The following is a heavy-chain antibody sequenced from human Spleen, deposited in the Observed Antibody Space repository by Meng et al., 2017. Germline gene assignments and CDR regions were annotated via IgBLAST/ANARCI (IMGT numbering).Heavy chain of an antibody. CDR1: EFTFRTYG. Sequence: EVQLVESGGGLVQPGGSLRLSCVASEFTFRTYGMHWVRQAPGKGLVWVSRINNDGGSRNYADSVKGRFTIARDNAKNTLYLQMNSLRAEDTAVYYCARGGIATTGTSAWGQGTLVTVSS. CDR2: INNDGGSR. V-gene: IGHV3-74*01. J-gene: IGHJ5*02. D-gene: IGHD6-13*01. CDR3: ARGGIATTGTSA.